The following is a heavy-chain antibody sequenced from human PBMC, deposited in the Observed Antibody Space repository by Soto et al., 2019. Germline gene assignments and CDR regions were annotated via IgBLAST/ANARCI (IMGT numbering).Heavy chain of an antibody. CDR3: ARLTPAFAK. D-gene: IGHD2-2*01. CDR2: ISNTGST. V-gene: IGHV4-59*01. J-gene: IGHJ4*01. CDR1: GYAISSFY. Sequence: SDTLSLTFTVSGYAISSFYWSWIRQPPGKGLEWIGYISNTGSTNYNPSLESRVTISVDTSKNHLFLKMTSVTAADTAVYYCARLTPAFAKRGHGTLFPDS.